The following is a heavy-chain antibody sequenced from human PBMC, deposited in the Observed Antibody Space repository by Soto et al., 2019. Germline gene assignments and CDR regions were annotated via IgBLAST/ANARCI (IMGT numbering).Heavy chain of an antibody. D-gene: IGHD3-9*01. J-gene: IGHJ5*02. CDR1: GFIFSNYA. CDR3: ARGRSYYDILTGYYRRWFDP. CDR2: ILFDGRNE. Sequence: GGSLRLSCAASGFIFSNYAMRWVRQAPGKGLEWVALILFDGRNEYYADSVKGRFIISRDNSKNTLYLQMNSLRPEDTAVYYCARGRSYYDILTGYYRRWFDPWGQGTLVTVSS. V-gene: IGHV3-30*03.